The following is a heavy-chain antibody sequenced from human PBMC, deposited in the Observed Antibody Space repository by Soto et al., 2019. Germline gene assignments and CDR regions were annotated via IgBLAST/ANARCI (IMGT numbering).Heavy chain of an antibody. J-gene: IGHJ6*02. D-gene: IGHD2-2*01. CDR3: ARHPTSDYYYGMDV. Sequence: GESLKISCKGSGYSFTIYWISWVRQMPGKGLEWMGRIDPSDSYTNYSPSFQGHVTISADKSISTAYLQWSSLKASDTAMYYCARHPTSDYYYGMDVWGQGTTVTVSS. CDR1: GYSFTIYW. CDR2: IDPSDSYT. V-gene: IGHV5-10-1*01.